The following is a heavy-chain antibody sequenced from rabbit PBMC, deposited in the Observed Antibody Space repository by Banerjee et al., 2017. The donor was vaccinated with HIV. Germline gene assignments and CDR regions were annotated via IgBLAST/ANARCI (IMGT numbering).Heavy chain of an antibody. CDR3: ARQYPNSSGYYGMWDL. V-gene: IGHV1S40*01. CDR2: ISTYSGNI. Sequence: QSLEESGGDLVKPGASLTLTCSASGFSFSSSYWMCWVRQAPGKGLEWIACISTYSGNIVYASWAKGRFTISKTSSTTVTLQMTSLTAADTGAYFCARQYPNSSGYYGMWDLWGQGTLVTVS. D-gene: IGHD1-1*01. J-gene: IGHJ3*01. CDR1: GFSFSSSYW.